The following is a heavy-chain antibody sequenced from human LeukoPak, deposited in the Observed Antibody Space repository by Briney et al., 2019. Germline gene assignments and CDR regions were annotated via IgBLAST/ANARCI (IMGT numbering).Heavy chain of an antibody. J-gene: IGHJ4*02. CDR2: ISWNSGSI. Sequence: PGRSLRLSCAASGFTFDDYAMHWVRQAPGKGLEWVSGISWNSGSIGYADSVKGRFTISRDNAKNSLYLQMNSLRAEDTALYYCAKDPNYYGSGSPNNPFDYWGQGTLVTVSS. CDR1: GFTFDDYA. D-gene: IGHD3-10*01. CDR3: AKDPNYYGSGSPNNPFDY. V-gene: IGHV3-9*01.